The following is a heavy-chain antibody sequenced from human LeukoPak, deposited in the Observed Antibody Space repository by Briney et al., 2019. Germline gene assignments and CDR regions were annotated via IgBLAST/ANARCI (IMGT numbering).Heavy chain of an antibody. J-gene: IGHJ4*02. Sequence: SETLSLTCTVSGGSISSSSYYWGWIRQPPGKGLEWIGEINHSGSTNYNPSLKSRVTISVDTSKNQFSLKLSSVTAADTAVYYCARRLRGRGSGSYSPQVFDYWGQGTLVTVSS. CDR1: GGSISSSSYY. CDR3: ARRLRGRGSGSYSPQVFDY. V-gene: IGHV4-39*07. D-gene: IGHD3-10*01. CDR2: INHSGST.